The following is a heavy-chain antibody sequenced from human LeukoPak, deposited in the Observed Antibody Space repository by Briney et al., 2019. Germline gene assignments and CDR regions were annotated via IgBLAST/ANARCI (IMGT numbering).Heavy chain of an antibody. CDR3: ARDSGGRAVAATNNWFDP. Sequence: PSETLSLTCTVSGGSISFYYWSWIRQPAGKGLEWIGRIYSTGSTNYNPSLKSRVTMSVDTSKNQFSLKLSSVTAADTAVHYCARDSGGRAVAATNNWFDPWGQGALVTVSS. J-gene: IGHJ5*02. CDR2: IYSTGST. CDR1: GGSISFYY. V-gene: IGHV4-4*07. D-gene: IGHD6-19*01.